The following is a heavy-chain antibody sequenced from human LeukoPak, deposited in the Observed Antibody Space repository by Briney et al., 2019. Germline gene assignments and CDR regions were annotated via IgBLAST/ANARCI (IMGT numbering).Heavy chain of an antibody. J-gene: IGHJ4*02. V-gene: IGHV3-7*01. D-gene: IGHD1-7*01. CDR1: GFTFSNYW. CDR2: IKEDGSAT. CDR3: ARAGMTGTPDY. Sequence: PGVSLRLSCEVSGFTFSNYWMSWVRQAPGKGLEWVANIKEDGSATYYVDSVKGRFTVSRDNARNSLYLQMKYLGVDDTAVYYCARAGMTGTPDYWGQGTLVTVS.